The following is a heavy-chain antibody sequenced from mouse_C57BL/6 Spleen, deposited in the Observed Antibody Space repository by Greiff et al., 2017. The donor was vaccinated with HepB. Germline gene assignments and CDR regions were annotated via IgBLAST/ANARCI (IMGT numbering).Heavy chain of an antibody. CDR1: GFTFSSYA. D-gene: IGHD1-1*01. CDR3: ARDGYYGHYFDY. J-gene: IGHJ2*01. Sequence: EVMLVESGGGLVKPGGSLKLSCAASGFTFSSYAMSWVRQTPEKRLEWVATISDGGSYTYYPDNVKGRFTISRDNAKNNLYLQMSHLKSEDTAMYYCARDGYYGHYFDYWGQGTTLTVSS. CDR2: ISDGGSYT. V-gene: IGHV5-4*01.